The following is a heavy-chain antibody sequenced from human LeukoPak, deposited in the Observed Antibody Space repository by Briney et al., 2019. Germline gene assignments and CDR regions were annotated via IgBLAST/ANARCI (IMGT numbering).Heavy chain of an antibody. J-gene: IGHJ4*02. V-gene: IGHV4-34*01. CDR2: VNHSGST. Sequence: SETLSLTCAVYGGSFSGYYWSWIRQPPGKGLEWIGEVNHSGSTNYNPSLKSRVTISVDTSKNQFSLKLSSVTAADTAVYYCARGMATTHPYYFDYWGQGTLVTVSS. CDR1: GGSFSGYY. CDR3: ARGMATTHPYYFDY. D-gene: IGHD5-24*01.